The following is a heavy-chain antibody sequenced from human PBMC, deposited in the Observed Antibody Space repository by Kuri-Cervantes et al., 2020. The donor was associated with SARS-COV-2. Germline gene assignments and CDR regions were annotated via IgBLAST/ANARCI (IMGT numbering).Heavy chain of an antibody. D-gene: IGHD3-10*02. CDR1: GFSLGDYG. J-gene: IGHJ4*02. V-gene: IGHV3-43D*03. CDR2: ITWDGYST. CDR3: AKVFGVGSNIKYFDS. Sequence: LSLTCATSGFSLGDYGMYWVRQAPGKGLEWVSCITWDGYSTFYADSVKARFTISRDSSKNSLYLQMNSLRLEDTASYYCAKVFGVGSNIKYFDSWGQGTVVTVSS.